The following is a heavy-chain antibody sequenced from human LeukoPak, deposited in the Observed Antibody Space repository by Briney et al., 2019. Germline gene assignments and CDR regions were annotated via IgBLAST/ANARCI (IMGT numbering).Heavy chain of an antibody. CDR3: AKGDVSVTREFDY. Sequence: PGGSLRLSCAASGFTFSSYWMHWVRQAPGKGLVWVSRINSDGSSTSYADSVKGRFTISRDNAKNSLYLQMNSLRAEDTAVYYCAKGDVSVTREFDYWGQGTLVTVSS. CDR2: INSDGSST. J-gene: IGHJ4*02. V-gene: IGHV3-74*01. CDR1: GFTFSSYW. D-gene: IGHD7-27*01.